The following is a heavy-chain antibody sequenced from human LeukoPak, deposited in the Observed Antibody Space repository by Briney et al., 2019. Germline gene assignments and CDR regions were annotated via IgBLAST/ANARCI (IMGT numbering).Heavy chain of an antibody. J-gene: IGHJ4*02. CDR3: ARGRTIYVDY. CDR1: GFTFDDYA. Sequence: GGSLRPSCAASGFTFDDYAMHWVRQGPGKGLEWVSGISWNSGSIGYADSVKGRFTISRDNAKNSLYLQMNSLRAEDTAVYYCARGRTIYVDYWGQGTLVTVSS. V-gene: IGHV3-9*01. D-gene: IGHD3-3*01. CDR2: ISWNSGSI.